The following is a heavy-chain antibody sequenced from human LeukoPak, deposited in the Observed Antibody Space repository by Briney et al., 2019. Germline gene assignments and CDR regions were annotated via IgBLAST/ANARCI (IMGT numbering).Heavy chain of an antibody. CDR1: GYTLTELS. CDR3: AIAIYGSGSYYYFDY. Sequence: GASVKVSCKVSGYTLTELSMHWVRQAPGKGLEWMGGFDPEDGETIYAQKFQGRVTMTEDTSIDTAYMELSSLRSEDTAVYYCAIAIYGSGSYYYFDYWGQGTLVTVSS. D-gene: IGHD3-10*01. CDR2: FDPEDGET. J-gene: IGHJ4*02. V-gene: IGHV1-24*01.